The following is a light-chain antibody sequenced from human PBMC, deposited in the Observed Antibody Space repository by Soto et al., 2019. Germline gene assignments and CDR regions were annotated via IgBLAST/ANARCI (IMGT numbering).Light chain of an antibody. CDR3: HQRSNWPLT. V-gene: IGKV3-11*01. Sequence: EIVLTQSPATLSLFPGERATLSCRASQSVRTYLAWYQQKHGQAPRLLISDASKKATGIPARFSGSGSGTDFTLTISSLEAEDSAVYYCHQRSNWPLTFGGGSKVEIK. CDR1: QSVRTY. J-gene: IGKJ4*01. CDR2: DAS.